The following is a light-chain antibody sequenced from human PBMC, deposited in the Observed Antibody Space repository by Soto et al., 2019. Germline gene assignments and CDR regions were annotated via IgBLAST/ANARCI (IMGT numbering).Light chain of an antibody. CDR1: KMFSNC. Sequence: DLQMTQSPSTLSASVGDRVTITCRASKMFSNCLAWYQPKPGKAPKLVIYRASTLESGVLSRFSGSGSGTEFTLTISSLQRDDFATYFCQQYNSYSGTFGLGTKVDIK. V-gene: IGKV1-5*03. J-gene: IGKJ3*01. CDR3: QQYNSYSGT. CDR2: RAS.